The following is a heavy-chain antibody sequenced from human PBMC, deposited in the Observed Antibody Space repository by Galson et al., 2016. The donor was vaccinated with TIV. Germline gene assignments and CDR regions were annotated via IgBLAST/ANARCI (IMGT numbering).Heavy chain of an antibody. D-gene: IGHD4-17*01. J-gene: IGHJ6*02. V-gene: IGHV4-38-2*02. Sequence: SETLSLTCAVSGYSIKSGYFWGWIRQPPGKGLQWIGSIYESGTTYSNPSLKSRLTMSIDTSKNQFSLKLSSVTAADTAVYYCIREGSTVTMHHYFGMDVWGQGTSVTVSS. CDR2: IYESGTT. CDR1: GYSIKSGYF. CDR3: IREGSTVTMHHYFGMDV.